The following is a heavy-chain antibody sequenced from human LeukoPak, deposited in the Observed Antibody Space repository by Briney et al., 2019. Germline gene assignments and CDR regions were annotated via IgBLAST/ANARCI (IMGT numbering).Heavy chain of an antibody. D-gene: IGHD5-12*01. CDR3: ARVRLSTTGTQWLRIIDY. CDR2: IKNRANSYTT. J-gene: IGHJ4*02. CDR1: GFTFSDHY. V-gene: IGHV3-72*01. Sequence: PGGSLRLSCAASGFTFSDHYMDWVRQAPGKGLEWVGRIKNRANSYTTEYAASVTGRFTISRDDSKNSLYLQMNSLKTEDTAVYYCARVRLSTTGTQWLRIIDYWGQGTLVTVSS.